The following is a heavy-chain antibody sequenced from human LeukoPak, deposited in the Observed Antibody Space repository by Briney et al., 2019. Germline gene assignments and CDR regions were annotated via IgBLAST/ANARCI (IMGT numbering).Heavy chain of an antibody. Sequence: SQTLSLTCTVSGGSISSGSYYWSWIRQPAGKGLEWIGRIYTSGSTNYNPSLESRVTISVDTSKNQFSLKLSSVTAADTAVYYCARDQVYYDFWSGPSPMDVWGKGTTVTVSS. CDR1: GGSISSGSYY. J-gene: IGHJ6*03. V-gene: IGHV4-61*02. CDR3: ARDQVYYDFWSGPSPMDV. D-gene: IGHD3-3*01. CDR2: IYTSGST.